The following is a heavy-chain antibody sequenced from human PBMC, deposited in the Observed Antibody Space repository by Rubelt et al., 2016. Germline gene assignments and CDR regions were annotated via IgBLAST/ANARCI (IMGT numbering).Heavy chain of an antibody. V-gene: IGHV3-21*01. D-gene: IGHD4-23*01. CDR2: ISSSSDYI. Sequence: RGLDWVSSISSSSDYIYYADSVKGRFTISRDNVKNSLYLQMSSLRAEDTGVYYCARWIIGGNSAFDYWGQGTLVSVSS. CDR3: ARWIIGGNSAFDY. J-gene: IGHJ4*02.